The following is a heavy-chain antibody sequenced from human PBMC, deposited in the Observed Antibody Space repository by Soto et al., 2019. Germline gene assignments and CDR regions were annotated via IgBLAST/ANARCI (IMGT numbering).Heavy chain of an antibody. CDR2: IRSKANSYAT. D-gene: IGHD2-2*01. Sequence: GGSLRLSCAASGFTFSGSAMHWVRQASGKGLEWVGRIRSKANSYATAYAASVKGRFTISRDDSKNTAYLQMNSLKTEDTAVYYCAREIDFVVVPAAMAYWGQGTLVTVSS. CDR3: AREIDFVVVPAAMAY. CDR1: GFTFSGSA. J-gene: IGHJ4*02. V-gene: IGHV3-73*01.